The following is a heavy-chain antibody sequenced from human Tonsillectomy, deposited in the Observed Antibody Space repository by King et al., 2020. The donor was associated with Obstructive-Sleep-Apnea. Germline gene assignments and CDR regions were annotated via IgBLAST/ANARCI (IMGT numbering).Heavy chain of an antibody. CDR3: ARVVAAWGYFDY. CDR2: INHSGST. Sequence: VQLQQWGAGLLKPSETLSLPCAVYGGSFSGYYWSWIRQPPGKGLEWIGEINHSGSTNYNPSLKSRVTISEDTSKNQFSLKLSSVTAADTAVYYCARVVAAWGYFDYWGRGTLVTVSS. D-gene: IGHD6-25*01. J-gene: IGHJ4*02. CDR1: GGSFSGYY. V-gene: IGHV4-34*01.